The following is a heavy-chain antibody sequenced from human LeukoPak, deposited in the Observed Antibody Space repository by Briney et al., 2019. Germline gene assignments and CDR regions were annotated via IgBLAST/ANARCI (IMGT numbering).Heavy chain of an antibody. J-gene: IGHJ4*02. CDR1: GFTFSSYA. V-gene: IGHV3-23*01. Sequence: PGGSLRLSCAASGFTFSSYAMSWVRQAPGKGLEWVSAISGSGGSTYYADSVKGRFTISRDSSKNTLYLQMNSLRAEDTAVYYCATHLITMVRGVITLYYFDYWGQGTLVTVSS. D-gene: IGHD3-10*01. CDR3: ATHLITMVRGVITLYYFDY. CDR2: ISGSGGST.